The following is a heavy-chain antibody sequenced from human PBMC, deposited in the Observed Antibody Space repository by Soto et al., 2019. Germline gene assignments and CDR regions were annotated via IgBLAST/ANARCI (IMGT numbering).Heavy chain of an antibody. CDR2: IYYGGST. D-gene: IGHD3-22*01. Sequence: QLQLQESGSGLVKPSQTLSLTCAVSGGSISSGDYSWNWIRQPPGKGLEWIGYIYYGGSTYYNPYLRSRVTMSVDRSRNQFSLKLNSVTAADTAVYYCARVRREYDNSGPVDYWGQGTLVTVSS. CDR1: GGSISSGDYS. CDR3: ARVRREYDNSGPVDY. V-gene: IGHV4-30-2*01. J-gene: IGHJ4*02.